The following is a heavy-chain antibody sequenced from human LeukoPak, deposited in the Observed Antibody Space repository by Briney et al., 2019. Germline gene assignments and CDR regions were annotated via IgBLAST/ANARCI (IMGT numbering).Heavy chain of an antibody. D-gene: IGHD6-6*01. CDR1: GGSISSSSYY. CDR3: ARHRREYSSSYYFDY. J-gene: IGHJ4*02. Sequence: SETLSLTCTVSGGSISSSSYYWGWIRQPPGTGLEWIGSIYYSGSTYYNPSLKSRVTISVDTSKNQFSLKLSSVTAADTAVYYCARHRREYSSSYYFDYWGQGTLVTVSS. CDR2: IYYSGST. V-gene: IGHV4-39*01.